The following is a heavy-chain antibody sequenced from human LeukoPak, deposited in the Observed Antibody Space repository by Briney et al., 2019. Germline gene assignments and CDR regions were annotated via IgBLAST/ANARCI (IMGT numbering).Heavy chain of an antibody. D-gene: IGHD3-16*01. J-gene: IGHJ4*02. CDR3: ARDGGGEYYFDY. Sequence: SETLSLTCTVSGGSLSSYYWSWIRQPPGKGLERIGYIYYSGSTNYNPSLKSRVTISVDTSKNQFSLKLSSVTAADTAVYYCARDGGGEYYFDYWGQGTLVTVSS. V-gene: IGHV4-59*01. CDR2: IYYSGST. CDR1: GGSLSSYY.